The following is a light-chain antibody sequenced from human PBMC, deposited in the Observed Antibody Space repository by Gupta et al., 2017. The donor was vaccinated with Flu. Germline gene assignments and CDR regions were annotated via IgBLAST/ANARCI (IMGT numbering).Light chain of an antibody. CDR3: PQQNSSPRT. Sequence: DIQTTQSPSSLSASVGDRVTITCRASHGIRNDLGWYQQKPGKAPKRLIYDASRRESGVPSRFSGSGSGTEFTLTISGPQPEDLASYYCPQQNSSPRTFGQGTKVEIK. V-gene: IGKV1-17*01. CDR2: DAS. J-gene: IGKJ1*01. CDR1: HGIRND.